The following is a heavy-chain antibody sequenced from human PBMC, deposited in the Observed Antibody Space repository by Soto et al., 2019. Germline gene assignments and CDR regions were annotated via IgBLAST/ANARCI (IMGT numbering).Heavy chain of an antibody. CDR2: IYSGGTT. D-gene: IGHD7-27*01. CDR3: AREFAGEVLDY. V-gene: IGHV3-53*02. Sequence: EVQLVETGGGLIQPGGSLRLSCAASGFTVSNNYMSWVRQAPGKGLEWVSVIYSGGTTYYADSVKGRFTISRDNSKNTVYLQMNSLRAEDTAMYYCAREFAGEVLDYWGQGTLVTVSS. J-gene: IGHJ4*02. CDR1: GFTVSNNY.